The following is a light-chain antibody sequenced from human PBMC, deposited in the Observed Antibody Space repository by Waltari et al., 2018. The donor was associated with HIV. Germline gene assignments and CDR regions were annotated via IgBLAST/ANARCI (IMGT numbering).Light chain of an antibody. CDR2: ANR. Sequence: QSVLTQPPSVSAAPGQKVTISCSGSSSNVGNNFVSWYQHLPSTAPKLLSYANRRRPSVIPDRFSGSKSGTSATRDITGLQTGDEADYYCGTWDSSLSAGVFGGGTKLTVL. V-gene: IGLV1-51*01. CDR1: SSNVGNNF. J-gene: IGLJ2*01. CDR3: GTWDSSLSAGV.